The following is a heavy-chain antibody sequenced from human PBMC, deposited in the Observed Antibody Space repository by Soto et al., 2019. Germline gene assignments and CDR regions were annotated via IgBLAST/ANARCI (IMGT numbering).Heavy chain of an antibody. J-gene: IGHJ4*02. V-gene: IGHV3-21*06. D-gene: IGHD3-16*01. CDR1: GFTFGSFT. CDR3: ARDGLTFGGD. CDR2: INSSSAYI. Sequence: EVHLVEAGGGLVKPGESLTLSCAASGFTFGSFTLNWVRQAPGKGLEWVSSINSSSAYIYYAESVKGRFTISRDNARSTLYLQMNSLRLDDTAVYFCARDGLTFGGDWGQGNLVAVSS.